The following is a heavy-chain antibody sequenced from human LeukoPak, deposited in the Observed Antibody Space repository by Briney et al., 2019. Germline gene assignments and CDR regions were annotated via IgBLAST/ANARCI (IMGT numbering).Heavy chain of an antibody. CDR2: INPDTEDS. CDR1: GFDFRDYF. Sequence: GASVKVSCKASGFDFRDYFIHWVRQAPGEGLEWMGSINPDTEDSKIAQQFQGRVTMTRDTSMTTVYMDLSGLTSDDTAVYYCTRGRFSSDWNLLGYWGQGSLVIVSS. D-gene: IGHD6-19*01. V-gene: IGHV1-2*02. J-gene: IGHJ4*02. CDR3: TRGRFSSDWNLLGY.